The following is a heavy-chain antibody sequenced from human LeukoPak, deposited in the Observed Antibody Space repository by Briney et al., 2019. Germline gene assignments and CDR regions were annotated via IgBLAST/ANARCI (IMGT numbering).Heavy chain of an antibody. CDR2: MSANRCNT. D-gene: IGHD6-19*01. J-gene: IGHJ3*02. CDR1: GYTFTSYD. Sequence: ASVKVSCKASGYTFTSYDINWVRQATGQGLEWTGWMSANRCNTGHAQQFQGRVTMTSNTSISTAYMELSSLRSEDTAVYSCARGAVAVTDAFDTWGQGTMVTVSS. V-gene: IGHV1-8*01. CDR3: ARGAVAVTDAFDT.